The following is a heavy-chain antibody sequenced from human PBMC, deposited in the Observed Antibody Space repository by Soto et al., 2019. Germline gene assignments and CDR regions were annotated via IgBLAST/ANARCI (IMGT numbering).Heavy chain of an antibody. CDR1: GFTFSGSA. Sequence: GGSLRLSCAASGFTFSGSAMHWVRQASGKGLEWVGRIRSKANSYATAYAASVKGRFTISRDDSKNTAYLQMNSLKTEDTAVYYCTRLVFGQESGYYYYGMDVWGQGTTVTVSS. CDR3: TRLVFGQESGYYYYGMDV. V-gene: IGHV3-73*01. D-gene: IGHD3-16*01. J-gene: IGHJ6*02. CDR2: IRSKANSYAT.